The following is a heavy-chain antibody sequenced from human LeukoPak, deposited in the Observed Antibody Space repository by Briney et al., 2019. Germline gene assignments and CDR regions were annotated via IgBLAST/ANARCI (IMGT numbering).Heavy chain of an antibody. CDR2: ISGSGGST. D-gene: IGHD4-17*01. CDR3: AKDPFDGDYAYYYGMDV. J-gene: IGHJ6*02. CDR1: GFTFSSYA. V-gene: IGHV3-23*01. Sequence: PGGSLRLSCAASGFTFSSYAMSWVRQAPGKGLEWVSAISGSGGSTCYADSVKGRFTISRDNSKNTLYLQMNSLRAEDTAVYYCAKDPFDGDYAYYYGMDVWGQGTTVTVSS.